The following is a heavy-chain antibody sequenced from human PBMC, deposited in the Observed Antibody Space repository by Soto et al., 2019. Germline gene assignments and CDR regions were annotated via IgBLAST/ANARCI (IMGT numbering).Heavy chain of an antibody. CDR3: ARWNGFGDS. J-gene: IGHJ4*02. Sequence: GSLRLSCAVSGFSLGPYGVTWVRQTPEKGLEWVTGFSGGSGAIFYADSVRGRFTISRDSSTAYLQMNNLRPEDTAVYFCARWNGFGDSWGQGSLVTVSS. V-gene: IGHV3-23*01. D-gene: IGHD1-1*01. CDR1: GFSLGPYG. CDR2: FSGGSGAI.